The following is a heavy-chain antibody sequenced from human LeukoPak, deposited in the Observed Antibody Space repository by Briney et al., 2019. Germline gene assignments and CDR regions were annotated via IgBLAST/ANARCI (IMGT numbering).Heavy chain of an antibody. V-gene: IGHV4-39*07. CDR2: IYTSGST. CDR1: GGSISSSTYY. D-gene: IGHD6-6*01. Sequence: KPSETLSLTCTASGGSISSSTYYWDWIRQPPGKGLEWIGSIYTSGSTNYNPSLKSRVTMSVDTSKNQFSLKLSSVTAADTAVYYCARERPNSSSTLDYWGQGTLVTVSS. CDR3: ARERPNSSSTLDY. J-gene: IGHJ4*02.